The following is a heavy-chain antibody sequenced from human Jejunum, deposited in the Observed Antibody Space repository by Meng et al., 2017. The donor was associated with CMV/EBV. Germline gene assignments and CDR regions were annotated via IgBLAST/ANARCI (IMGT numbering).Heavy chain of an antibody. CDR3: ARGDYDFWGGY. CDR2: ISSSGETI. CDR1: FNTYE. V-gene: IGHV3-48*03. Sequence: FNTYEMNWVRQAPGKGLEWISSISSSGETIYYADSVKGRFTISRDNAKNSLYLQMNTLRAEDTAVYYCARGDYDFWGGYWGQGTLVTVSS. D-gene: IGHD3-3*01. J-gene: IGHJ4*02.